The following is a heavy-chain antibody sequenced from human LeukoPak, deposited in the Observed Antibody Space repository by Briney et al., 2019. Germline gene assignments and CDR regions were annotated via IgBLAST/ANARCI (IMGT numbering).Heavy chain of an antibody. D-gene: IGHD3-22*01. CDR1: GGSISSSNW. V-gene: IGHV4-4*02. CDR3: ARVRYSDSSVLTRKRSYYFDY. CDR2: IYHSGST. J-gene: IGHJ4*02. Sequence: QTSETLSLTCAVSGGSISSSNWWSWVRQPPGKGLGWIGEIYHSGSTNYNPSLKSRVTISVDTSKNQFSLKLSSVTAADTAVYYCARVRYSDSSVLTRKRSYYFDYWGQGTLVTVSS.